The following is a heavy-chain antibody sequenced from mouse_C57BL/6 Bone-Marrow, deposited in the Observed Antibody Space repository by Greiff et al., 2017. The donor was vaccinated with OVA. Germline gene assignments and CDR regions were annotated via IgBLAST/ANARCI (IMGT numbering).Heavy chain of an antibody. J-gene: IGHJ2*01. CDR3: ARPVFGYGSSYYFDY. Sequence: EVKLLESGGGLVQPGGSLKLSCAASGIDFSRYWMSWVRRAPGKGLEWIGEINPDSSTINYAPSLKDKFIISRDNAKNTLYLQMSKVRSEDTALYYCARPVFGYGSSYYFDYWGQGTTLTVSS. D-gene: IGHD1-1*01. CDR2: INPDSSTI. V-gene: IGHV4-1*01. CDR1: GIDFSRYW.